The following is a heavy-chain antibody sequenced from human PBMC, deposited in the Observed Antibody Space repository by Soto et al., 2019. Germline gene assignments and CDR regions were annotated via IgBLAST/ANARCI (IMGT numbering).Heavy chain of an antibody. V-gene: IGHV1-2*04. J-gene: IGHJ4*02. Sequence: ASVKVSCKASGYTFTGYYMHWVRQAPGQGLEWMGWINPNSGGTNYAQKFQGWVTMTRDTSISTAYMELSRLRSDDTAVYYCARFNVQLTGPSMAYFDYWGQGTLVTVSS. CDR1: GYTFTGYY. CDR3: ARFNVQLTGPSMAYFDY. CDR2: INPNSGGT. D-gene: IGHD3-9*01.